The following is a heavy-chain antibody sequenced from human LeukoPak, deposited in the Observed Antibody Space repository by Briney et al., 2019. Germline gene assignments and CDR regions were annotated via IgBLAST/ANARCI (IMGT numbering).Heavy chain of an antibody. CDR1: GFTFNVYA. J-gene: IGHJ6*02. CDR3: AKGSSGWYRNGMDV. Sequence: GGSLRLSCAASGFTFNVYAINWVRQAPGKGLEWVSGISGSGTGTYYVDSVKGRFTISRDNSRNTVPLQMNSLRADDTAVYYCAKGSSGWYRNGMDVWGQGTTVIVSS. D-gene: IGHD6-19*01. V-gene: IGHV3-23*01. CDR2: ISGSGTGT.